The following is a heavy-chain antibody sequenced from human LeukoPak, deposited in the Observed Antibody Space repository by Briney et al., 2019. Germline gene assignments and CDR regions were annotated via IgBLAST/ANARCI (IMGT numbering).Heavy chain of an antibody. D-gene: IGHD2-21*01. CDR1: GYTFTSYY. V-gene: IGHV1-46*01. Sequence: ASVKVSCKASGYTFTSYYMHWVRQAPGQGLEWMGIINPSGGSTSYAQKFQGRVTMTRDTSISTAYMELSRLRSDDTAVYYCARDRSRGGDCYYQHWGQGTLVTVSS. CDR2: INPSGGST. CDR3: ARDRSRGGDCYYQH. J-gene: IGHJ1*01.